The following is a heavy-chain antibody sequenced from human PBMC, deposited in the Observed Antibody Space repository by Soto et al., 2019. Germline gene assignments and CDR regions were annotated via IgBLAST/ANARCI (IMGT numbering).Heavy chain of an antibody. V-gene: IGHV4-30-4*01. J-gene: IGHJ6*02. CDR1: GGSISSGDYY. CDR2: IYYSGST. D-gene: IGHD3-16*01. CDR3: VRDGAGNGMDV. Sequence: QVQLQEWGPGLVKPSQTLSLTCTVSGGSISSGDYYWSWIRQNPGKGLEWIGYIYYSGSTYYNPSLRSLATISIDTSNTKFSLTLSSVTAADTAVYYCVRDGAGNGMDVWGQGTTVTVSS.